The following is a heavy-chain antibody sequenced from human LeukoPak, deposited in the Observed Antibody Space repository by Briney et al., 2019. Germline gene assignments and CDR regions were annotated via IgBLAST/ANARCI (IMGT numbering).Heavy chain of an antibody. D-gene: IGHD2-8*01. Sequence: PSGTLSLTCTVSGGSISSYYWSWIRQPPGKGLEWIGYIYYSGSTNYNPSLKSRVTISVDTSKNQFSLKLSSVTAADTAVYYCARCLGCPKWYFDLWGRGTLVTVSS. V-gene: IGHV4-59*01. CDR2: IYYSGST. CDR1: GGSISSYY. J-gene: IGHJ2*01. CDR3: ARCLGCPKWYFDL.